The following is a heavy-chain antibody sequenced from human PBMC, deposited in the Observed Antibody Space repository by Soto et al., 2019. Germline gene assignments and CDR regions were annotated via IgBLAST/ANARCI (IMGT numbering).Heavy chain of an antibody. CDR3: ARPYYYDSSGYDGYYFDY. V-gene: IGHV4-39*01. D-gene: IGHD3-22*01. CDR2: IYYSGST. CDR1: GGSISSSSYY. J-gene: IGHJ4*02. Sequence: QLQLQESGPGLVKPSETLSLTCTVSGGSISSSSYYWGWIRQPPGKGLEWIGSIYYSGSTYYNPSLKSRVTISVDTSKNQFSLKLSSVTAADTAVYYCARPYYYDSSGYDGYYFDYWGQGTLVTVSS.